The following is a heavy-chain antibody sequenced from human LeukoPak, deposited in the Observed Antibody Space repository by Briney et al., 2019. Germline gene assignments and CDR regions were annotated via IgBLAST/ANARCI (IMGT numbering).Heavy chain of an antibody. V-gene: IGHV1-69*13. CDR3: ARDGAPKEYYYYYYYMDV. CDR1: GGTFSSYA. Sequence: GALVKVSCKASGGTFSSYAISWVRQAPGQGLEWMGGIIPIFGTANYAQKFQGRVTITADESTSTAYMELSSLRSEDTAVYYCARDGAPKEYYYYYYYMDVWGKGTTVTVSS. J-gene: IGHJ6*03. D-gene: IGHD3-16*01. CDR2: IIPIFGTA.